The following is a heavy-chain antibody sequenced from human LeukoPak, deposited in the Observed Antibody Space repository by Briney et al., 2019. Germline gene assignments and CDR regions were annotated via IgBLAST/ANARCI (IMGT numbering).Heavy chain of an antibody. D-gene: IGHD6-13*01. CDR1: GGTFSSYA. Sequence: ASVKVSCKASGGTFSSYAINWVRQAPGQGLEWMGGTIPIFGTANYAQKFQGRVTITADESTSTAYMELSSLRSEDTAVYYCARGGIAAAGSFDYWGQGTLVTVSS. CDR2: TIPIFGTA. CDR3: ARGGIAAAGSFDY. J-gene: IGHJ4*02. V-gene: IGHV1-69*13.